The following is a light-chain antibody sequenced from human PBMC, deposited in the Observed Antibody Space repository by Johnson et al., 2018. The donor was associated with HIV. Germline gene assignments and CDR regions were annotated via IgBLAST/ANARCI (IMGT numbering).Light chain of an antibody. CDR1: SSNIENNY. Sequence: QSVLTQPPSVSAAPGQKVTISCSGSSSNIENNYVSWYQQFPGTAPKLLIYENNKRPSGIPDRFSGSKSGTSVTLYITGLQTGDDADYYCGTWDSSLSVYVFGTGTKVTVL. CDR3: GTWDSSLSVYV. CDR2: ENN. V-gene: IGLV1-51*02. J-gene: IGLJ1*01.